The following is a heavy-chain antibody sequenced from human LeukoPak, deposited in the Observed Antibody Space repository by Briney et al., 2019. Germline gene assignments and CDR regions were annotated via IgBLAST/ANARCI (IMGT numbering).Heavy chain of an antibody. V-gene: IGHV1-2*02. CDR1: GYTFTCCY. D-gene: IGHD6-13*01. CDR2: INPSSGGT. J-gene: IGHJ3*02. Sequence: ASVKVSCKASGYTFTCCYMHWVGQAPGQGREWRGWINPSSGGTNYAQKFQGRVTMTRDTSISTAYMELSRLRSDDTAVYYCASGAADDAFDIWGQGTMVTVSS. CDR3: ASGAADDAFDI.